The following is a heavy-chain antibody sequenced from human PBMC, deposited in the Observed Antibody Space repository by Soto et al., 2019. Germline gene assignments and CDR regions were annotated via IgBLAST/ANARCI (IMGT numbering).Heavy chain of an antibody. CDR3: ARAWGFPYPCDY. CDR1: GGTFNSYT. CDR2: ILHSYGTA. V-gene: IGHV1-69*12. D-gene: IGHD7-27*01. J-gene: IGHJ4*02. Sequence: QVQLVQSGAEVKKPGSSVKVSCRTSGGTFNSYTFSWVRQAPGQGLEWVGGILHSYGTANYAQKFQGRVTITADASASTDYMEVNRRRSDDAGVYYSARAWGFPYPCDYWGQGTLVTVCS.